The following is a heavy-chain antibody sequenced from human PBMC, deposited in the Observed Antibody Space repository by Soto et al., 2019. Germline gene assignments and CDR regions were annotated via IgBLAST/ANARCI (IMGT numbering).Heavy chain of an antibody. CDR2: IYATGTT. CDR1: GPSISGYY. Sequence: SETLSLTCTVSGPSISGYYWSWIRKSAGKGLEWIGRIYATGTTDYNPSLKSRVMMSVDTSKKQFSLKLRSVTAADTAVYYCVSDGTKILRDWFDPWGQ. J-gene: IGHJ5*02. CDR3: VSDGTKILRDWFDP. V-gene: IGHV4-4*07. D-gene: IGHD1-1*01.